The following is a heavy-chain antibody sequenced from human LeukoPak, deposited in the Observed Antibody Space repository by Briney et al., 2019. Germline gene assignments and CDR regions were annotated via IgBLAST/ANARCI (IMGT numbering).Heavy chain of an antibody. V-gene: IGHV3-30*18. CDR2: ISYDGSNK. D-gene: IGHD1-7*01. CDR1: GFSFSTYG. J-gene: IGHJ4*02. Sequence: GGSLRLSCAASGFSFSTYGMHWVHQAPGKGLEWVAVISYDGSNKYYADSVKGRFTISRDNSKNTLYLQMDSLRAEDTALYYCAKARVELLSKLYFDYWGQGALVTVSS. CDR3: AKARVELLSKLYFDY.